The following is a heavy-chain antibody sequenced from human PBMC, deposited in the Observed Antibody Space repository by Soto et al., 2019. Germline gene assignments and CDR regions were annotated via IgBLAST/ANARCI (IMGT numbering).Heavy chain of an antibody. D-gene: IGHD3-22*01. CDR2: SYPGDSDS. V-gene: IGHV5-51*01. CDR1: GYSFTKYW. J-gene: IGHJ6*02. CDR3: ARRGGNIGYSTFYYGMDV. Sequence: GESLKISCQGSGYSFTKYWIGWVRQMPGKGLGWMGISYPGDSDSRYSPPFQGQVTISVDKSINTAYLQWSSLKASDSAMYYCARRGGNIGYSTFYYGMDVWGQGTTVTVSS.